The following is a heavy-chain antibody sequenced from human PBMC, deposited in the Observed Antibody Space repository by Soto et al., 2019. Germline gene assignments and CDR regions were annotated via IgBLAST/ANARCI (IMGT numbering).Heavy chain of an antibody. CDR2: INPSGGST. Sequence: ASVKVSCKASGYTFTSYYMHWVRQAPGQGLEWMGIINPSGGSTSYAQKFQGRVTMTRDTSTSTVYMELSSLRSEDTAVYYCAVDIVDATGYSNYGFNYYYGMDVCGRGTTVPVCS. CDR3: AVDIVDATGYSNYGFNYYYGMDV. V-gene: IGHV1-46*01. D-gene: IGHD4-4*01. CDR1: GYTFTSYY. J-gene: IGHJ6*02.